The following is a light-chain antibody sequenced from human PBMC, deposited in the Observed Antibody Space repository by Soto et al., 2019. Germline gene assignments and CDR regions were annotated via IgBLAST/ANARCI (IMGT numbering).Light chain of an antibody. CDR1: QSVSSKY. CDR3: QQYGSSLFT. CDR2: GTS. Sequence: EIGLTQSPGTLSLSPGERATLSCRASQSVSSKYLAWYHQKPGQAPRDLIYGTSIRASGVPERFSGGGSGTDFTLTITRLEPEDFAVYYCQQYGSSLFTFGPGTKVDFK. V-gene: IGKV3-20*01. J-gene: IGKJ3*01.